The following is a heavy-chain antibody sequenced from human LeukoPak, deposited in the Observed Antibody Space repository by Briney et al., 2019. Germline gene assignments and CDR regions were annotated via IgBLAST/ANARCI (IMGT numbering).Heavy chain of an antibody. CDR1: GFTFSSYS. V-gene: IGHV3-21*01. D-gene: IGHD3-22*01. Sequence: GGSLRLSCAASGFTFSSYSMNWVRQAPGKGLEWVSSISSSSSYIYYADSVKGRFTISRDNAKNSLYLQMNSLRAEDTAVYYCARVPDYYYDSSGYYVNDYWGQGTLVSVSS. CDR2: ISSSSSYI. J-gene: IGHJ4*02. CDR3: ARVPDYYYDSSGYYVNDY.